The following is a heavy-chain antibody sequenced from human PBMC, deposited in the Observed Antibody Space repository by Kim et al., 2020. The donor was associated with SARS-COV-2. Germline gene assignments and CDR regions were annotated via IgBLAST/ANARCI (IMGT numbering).Heavy chain of an antibody. J-gene: IGHJ5*02. CDR1: GYTFTGYY. V-gene: IGHV1-2*06. Sequence: ASVKVSCKASGYTFTGYYMHWVRQAPGQGLEWMGRINPNSGGTNYAQKFQGRVTMTRDTSISTAYMELSRLRSDDTAVYYCARGGLGYSYGPEGYGWFDPWGQGTLVTVSS. CDR2: INPNSGGT. CDR3: ARGGLGYSYGPEGYGWFDP. D-gene: IGHD5-18*01.